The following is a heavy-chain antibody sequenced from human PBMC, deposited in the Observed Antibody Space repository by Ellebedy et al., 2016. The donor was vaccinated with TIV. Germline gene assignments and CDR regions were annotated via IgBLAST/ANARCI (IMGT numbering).Heavy chain of an antibody. Sequence: PGGSLRLSCAASGFTVSSNYMSWVRQAPGKGLEWVSVIYSGGSTYYADSVKGRFTISRDNSKNTLYLQMNSLRAEDAAVYYCARDRAITGKTSWCFDYWGQGTLVTVSS. CDR3: ARDRAITGKTSWCFDY. V-gene: IGHV3-66*02. J-gene: IGHJ4*02. D-gene: IGHD1/OR15-1a*01. CDR2: IYSGGST. CDR1: GFTVSSNY.